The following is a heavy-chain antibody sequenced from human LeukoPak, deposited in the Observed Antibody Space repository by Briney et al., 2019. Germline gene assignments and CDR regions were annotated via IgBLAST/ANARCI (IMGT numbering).Heavy chain of an antibody. CDR2: IYHSGST. CDR1: GGSISRRNW. D-gene: IGHD5-18*01. V-gene: IGHV4-4*02. Sequence: PSGTLSLTCAVSGGSISRRNWWSWVRQPPGKGLEWIGEIYHSGSTNYNPSLKSRVTISVDKSKNQFSLKLSSVTAADTAVYYCARGIQLWSSFDYWGQGILVTVTS. CDR3: ARGIQLWSSFDY. J-gene: IGHJ4*02.